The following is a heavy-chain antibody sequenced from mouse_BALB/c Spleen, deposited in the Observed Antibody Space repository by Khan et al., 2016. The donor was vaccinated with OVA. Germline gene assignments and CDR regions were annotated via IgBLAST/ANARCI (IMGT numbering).Heavy chain of an antibody. D-gene: IGHD1-1*01. CDR1: GFTFSSYA. Sequence: EVELVESGGGLVKPGGSLKLSCAASGFTFSSYAMSWVRQTPEKRLEWVATISSGDTYTYYPDSVKGRFTISRDNAKNTLYLQRSSLRSEDTAMYYCARPPITTVVATSYWFCDVGGAGTTVTVST. J-gene: IGHJ1*01. CDR3: ARPPITTVVATSYWFCDV. V-gene: IGHV5-9-3*01. CDR2: ISSGDTYT.